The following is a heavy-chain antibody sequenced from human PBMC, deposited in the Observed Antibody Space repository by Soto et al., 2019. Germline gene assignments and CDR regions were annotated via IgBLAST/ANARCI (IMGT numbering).Heavy chain of an antibody. D-gene: IGHD1-20*01. V-gene: IGHV1-8*01. CDR3: ARASMYIWYDH. CDR1: GYTFTTYD. CDR2: VNPSSGNT. J-gene: IGHJ5*02. Sequence: QVQLLQSGAEVKRPGASVKVSCEASGYTFTTYDINWVRQASGQGLELMGCVNPSSGNTVYALKFHGRVTMTRDTSISTAYMELNSLESDDTAIYYCARASMYIWYDHWGQGTLVTVSS.